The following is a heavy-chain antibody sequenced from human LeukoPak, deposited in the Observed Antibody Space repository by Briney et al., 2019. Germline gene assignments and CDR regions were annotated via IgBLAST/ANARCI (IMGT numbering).Heavy chain of an antibody. CDR1: GFIFSSYE. J-gene: IGHJ4*02. V-gene: IGHV3-48*03. D-gene: IGHD3-10*01. Sequence: GGSLRLSCAASGFIFSSYEMNWVCQAPGKGLEWVSYVSSSGSTIYYADSLKGRFTISRDNARKSLYLQMNSLRAEDTAVYYCARVGVTLVRGVIIAPFDLWGQGTLVTVSS. CDR3: ARVGVTLVRGVIIAPFDL. CDR2: VSSSGSTI.